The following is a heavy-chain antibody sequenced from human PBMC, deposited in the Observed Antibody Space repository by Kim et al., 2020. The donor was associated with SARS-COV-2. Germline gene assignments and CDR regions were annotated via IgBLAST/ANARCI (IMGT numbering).Heavy chain of an antibody. CDR3: ARVIVGTSYFDY. D-gene: IGHD2-15*01. J-gene: IGHJ4*02. Sequence: NYNPSLKSRVTRSVDTSENQFSLKRSSVTAADTAVYYCARVIVGTSYFDYWGQGTLVTVSS. V-gene: IGHV4-59*01.